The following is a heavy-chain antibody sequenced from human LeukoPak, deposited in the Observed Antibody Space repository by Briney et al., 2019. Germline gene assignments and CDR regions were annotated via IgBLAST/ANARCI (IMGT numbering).Heavy chain of an antibody. V-gene: IGHV3-21*01. CDR2: ISSSSSYI. CDR1: GFTFSSYS. J-gene: IGHJ4*02. D-gene: IGHD1-26*01. CDR3: ARDAPKGRFYSGSYPDY. Sequence: PGGSLRLSCAASGFTFSSYSMNWVRQAPGKGLEWVSSISSSSSYIYYADSVKGRFTISRDNAKNSLYLQMNSLRAEDTAVYYCARDAPKGRFYSGSYPDYWGQGTLVTVSS.